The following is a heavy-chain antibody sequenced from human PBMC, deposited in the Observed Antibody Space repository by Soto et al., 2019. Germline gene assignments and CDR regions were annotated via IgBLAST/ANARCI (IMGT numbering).Heavy chain of an antibody. CDR2: VYYTGST. J-gene: IGHJ4*02. CDR1: GGSISGSY. D-gene: IGHD6-19*01. V-gene: IGHV4-59*01. CDR3: ARSVAVPGAHIDY. Sequence: SETLSLTCSVSGGSISGSYWSWIRQSPGKGLEWLGYVYYTGSTNYSPSLRSRVSISVDTSKNEFSLRLSSVTAADTAVYFCARSVAVPGAHIDYWGQGTLVTVSS.